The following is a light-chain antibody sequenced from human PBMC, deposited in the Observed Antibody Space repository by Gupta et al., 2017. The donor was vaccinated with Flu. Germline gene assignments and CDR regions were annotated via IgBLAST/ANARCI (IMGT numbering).Light chain of an antibody. CDR1: SLKSYY. CDR3: NSRNSSGYV. Sequence: AFEQTVMTTCQEDSLKSYYACWYQQQPDHALVLIIYGKNNRPSGIPGLFSGSSSGNTASLTIAGAQAEDEADYCCNSRNSSGYVFGTGTKVTVL. V-gene: IGLV3-19*01. J-gene: IGLJ1*01. CDR2: GKN.